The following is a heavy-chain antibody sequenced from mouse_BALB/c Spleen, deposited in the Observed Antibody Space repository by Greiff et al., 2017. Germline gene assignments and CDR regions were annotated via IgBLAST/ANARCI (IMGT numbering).Heavy chain of an antibody. CDR3: ARVTSGTGFAY. D-gene: IGHD4-1*01. Sequence: EVKLMESGPGLVKPSQSLSLTCTVTGYSITSDYAWNWIRQFPGNKLEWMGYISYSGSTSYNPSLKSRISITRDTSKNQFFLQLNSVTTEDTATYYCARVTSGTGFAYWGQGTLVTVSA. V-gene: IGHV3-2*02. J-gene: IGHJ3*01. CDR2: ISYSGST. CDR1: GYSITSDYA.